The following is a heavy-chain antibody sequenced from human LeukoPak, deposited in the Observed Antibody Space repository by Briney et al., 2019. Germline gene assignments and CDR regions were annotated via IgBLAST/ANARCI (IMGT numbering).Heavy chain of an antibody. J-gene: IGHJ4*02. V-gene: IGHV3-53*01. CDR3: AREGLSYGFDY. D-gene: IGHD5-18*01. Sequence: GGSLRLSCAASGFTVTSNYMSWVRQAPGKGLEWVSITYTGGSTHYADSVKGRFTISRDNSENTLYLQMNRLRAEDTVVYYCAREGLSYGFDYWGQGTLVTVSS. CDR1: GFTVTSNY. CDR2: TYTGGST.